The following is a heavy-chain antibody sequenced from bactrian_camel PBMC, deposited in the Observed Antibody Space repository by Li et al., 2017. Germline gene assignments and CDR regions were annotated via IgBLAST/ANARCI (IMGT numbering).Heavy chain of an antibody. Sequence: VQLVESGGGSVQAGGSLRLSCKAAGDTDSISCMGWFRQASGKGREGVAGIDTDGGKTYYAVSVRDRFTISQDNAKNTVYLQMNNLKPEDTAMYYCVVEAREGGSGDYCYTPGYEYNYWGQGTQVTVS. CDR2: IDTDGGKT. D-gene: IGHD2*01. V-gene: IGHV3S40*01. J-gene: IGHJ4*01. CDR3: VVEAREGGSGDYCYTPGYEYNY. CDR1: GDTDSISC.